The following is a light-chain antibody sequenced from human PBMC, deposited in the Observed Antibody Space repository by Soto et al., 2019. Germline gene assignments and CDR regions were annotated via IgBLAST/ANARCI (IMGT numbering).Light chain of an antibody. CDR2: GVS. V-gene: IGLV2-8*01. CDR3: SSYAGVKNFVV. CDR1: NSDIGTYIY. Sequence: QSALTQPPSASGSPGQSVTISCTGTNSDIGTYIYVSWYQQHPGKGPRLILYGVSKRPSGVPDRFSGSKSGNTASLTVSGLQTEDEGDYYCSSYAGVKNFVVFGGGTKLTVL. J-gene: IGLJ2*01.